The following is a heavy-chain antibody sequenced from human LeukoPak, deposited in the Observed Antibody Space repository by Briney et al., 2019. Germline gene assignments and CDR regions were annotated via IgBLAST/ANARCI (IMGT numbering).Heavy chain of an antibody. J-gene: IGHJ4*02. CDR2: ISYDGSNK. CDR3: AKVASVVGATRDDY. V-gene: IGHV3-30*18. D-gene: IGHD1-26*01. Sequence: PGRSLRLSCAASGFTFSSYGMHWVRQAPGKGLEWVAVISYDGSNKYYADSVKGRFTISRDNSKNTLYLQMNSLRAEDTAVYYCAKVASVVGATRDDYWGQGTLVTVSS. CDR1: GFTFSSYG.